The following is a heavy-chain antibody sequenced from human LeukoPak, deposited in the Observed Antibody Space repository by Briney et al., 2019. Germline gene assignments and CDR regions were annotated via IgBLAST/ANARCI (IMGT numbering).Heavy chain of an antibody. D-gene: IGHD3-9*01. J-gene: IGHJ5*02. CDR3: AREVSYILTGFLGFDP. V-gene: IGHV4-59*12. CDR2: IYYSGNT. Sequence: PSETLSLTCGVSGGSMSNYYWSWIRQPPGKGLEWIGYIYYSGNTHYNPSLKSRVTISVDTSKNQFSLKLSSVTAADTAVYYCAREVSYILTGFLGFDPWGQGTLVTVSS. CDR1: GGSMSNYY.